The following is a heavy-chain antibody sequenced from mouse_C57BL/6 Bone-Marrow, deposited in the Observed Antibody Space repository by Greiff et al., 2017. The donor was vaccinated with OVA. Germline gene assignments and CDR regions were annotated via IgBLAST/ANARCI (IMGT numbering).Heavy chain of an antibody. CDR3: ARAEGGDYPCAKDY. Sequence: EVKLVESGGGLVKPGGSLKLSCAASGFTFSDYGMHWVRQAPEKGLEWVAYISSGSGTIYYADTVKGRYTISRDNAKNTLFLQMTSLRSEDTAMYYDARAEGGDYPCAKDYWGQGTTVTVSS. V-gene: IGHV5-17*01. J-gene: IGHJ4*01. CDR1: GFTFSDYG. D-gene: IGHD2-13*01. CDR2: ISSGSGTI.